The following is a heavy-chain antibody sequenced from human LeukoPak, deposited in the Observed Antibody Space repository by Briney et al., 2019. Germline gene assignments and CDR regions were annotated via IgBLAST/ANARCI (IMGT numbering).Heavy chain of an antibody. J-gene: IGHJ4*02. V-gene: IGHV4-4*02. CDR2: VHLDGRT. Sequence: PSETLSLTCGVSGGSVSSTNWWTWIRQPPGKGLEWIGEVHLDGRTNFNPSFKSRLTMSVDLSENHVSLKLTSVTAADTAVYYCAREGGFYRPLDYSGQGTWSPSPQ. CDR3: AREGGFYRPLDY. D-gene: IGHD6-25*01. CDR1: GGSVSSTNW.